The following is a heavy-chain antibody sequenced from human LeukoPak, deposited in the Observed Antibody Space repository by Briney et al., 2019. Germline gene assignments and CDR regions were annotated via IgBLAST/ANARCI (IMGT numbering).Heavy chain of an antibody. V-gene: IGHV4-59*08. CDR3: ARHARGWVGESDH. J-gene: IGHJ4*02. Sequence: SETLSLTCSVSGDSITDYYWSWFRQSPGKRLEWIGYISYIGSTDYNPSLESRVTILLDTSKNQFSLHLTSVTAADTALYYCARHARGWVGESDHWGQGTLVTVSS. CDR1: GDSITDYY. D-gene: IGHD3-16*01. CDR2: ISYIGST.